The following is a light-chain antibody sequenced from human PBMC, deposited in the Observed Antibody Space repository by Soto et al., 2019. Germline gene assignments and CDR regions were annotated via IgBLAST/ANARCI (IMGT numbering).Light chain of an antibody. CDR1: TSSIGADYH. CDR2: GNT. CDR3: QSYDTSLRAYV. Sequence: QSVLTQPPSVSGSPGQSGTVFCTWITSSIGADYHVHWYRQLPGTAPRLLIYGNTNRPSGVPGRFSGSKSGTSASLAITGLQAEDEGNYYCQSYDTSLRAYVFGTGTKVTVL. J-gene: IGLJ1*01. V-gene: IGLV1-40*01.